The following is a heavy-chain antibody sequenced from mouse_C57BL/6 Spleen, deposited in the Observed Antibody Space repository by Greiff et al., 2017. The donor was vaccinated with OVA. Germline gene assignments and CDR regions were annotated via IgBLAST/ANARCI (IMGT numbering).Heavy chain of an antibody. J-gene: IGHJ3*01. CDR1: GYSFTGYY. D-gene: IGHD1-1*01. V-gene: IGHV1-42*01. CDR2: INPSTGGT. Sequence: VQLKQSGPELVKPGASVKISCKASGYSFTGYYMNWVKQSPEKSLEWIGEINPSTGGTTYNQKFKAKATLTVDKSSSTAYMQLKSLTSEDSAVYYCARDIDGSSYGFAYWGQGTLVTVSA. CDR3: ARDIDGSSYGFAY.